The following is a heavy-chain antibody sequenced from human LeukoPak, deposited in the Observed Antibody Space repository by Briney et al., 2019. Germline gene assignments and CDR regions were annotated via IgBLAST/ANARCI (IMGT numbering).Heavy chain of an antibody. CDR3: ARENSGSYREFDY. J-gene: IGHJ4*02. CDR2: IYTSGST. CDR1: GGSISSYY. Sequence: SETLSLTCTVSGGSISSYYWSWIRQPAGKGLEWIGRIYTSGSTNYNASLKSRVSMSVDTSKNQFSLKLSSVTATDTAVFYCARENSGSYREFDYWGQGNPVTVSS. V-gene: IGHV4-4*07. D-gene: IGHD1-26*01.